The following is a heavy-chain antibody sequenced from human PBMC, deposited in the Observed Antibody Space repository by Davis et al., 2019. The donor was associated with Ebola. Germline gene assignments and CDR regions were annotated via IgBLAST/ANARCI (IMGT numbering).Heavy chain of an antibody. V-gene: IGHV6-1*01. CDR2: TYYTSKWHN. CDR3: ARGWLRTGLDA. D-gene: IGHD3-10*01. Sequence: HSQTPSLTCAISGDSVSSGGWNWIRQSPSRGLEWLGRTYYTSKWHNDYGESVKSRITINPDTSKNQLSLQLNSVTPEDTALYFCARGWLRTGLDAWGEGTAVTVSS. CDR1: GDSVSSGG. J-gene: IGHJ6*04.